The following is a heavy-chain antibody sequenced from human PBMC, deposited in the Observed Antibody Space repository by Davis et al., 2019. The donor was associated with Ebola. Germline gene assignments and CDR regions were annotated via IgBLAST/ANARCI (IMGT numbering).Heavy chain of an antibody. CDR2: IRSKANSYAT. CDR3: TTGYSGSSWYDYYYYGMDV. D-gene: IGHD6-13*01. Sequence: GGSLRLSCAASGFTFSGSAMHWVRQASGKGLEWVGRIRSKANSYATAYAASVKGRFTISRDDSKNTAYLQMNSLKTEDTAVYYCTTGYSGSSWYDYYYYGMDVWGQGTTVTVSS. J-gene: IGHJ6*02. CDR1: GFTFSGSA. V-gene: IGHV3-73*01.